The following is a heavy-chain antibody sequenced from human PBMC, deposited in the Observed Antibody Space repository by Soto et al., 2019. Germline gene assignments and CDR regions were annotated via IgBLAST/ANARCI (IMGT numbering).Heavy chain of an antibody. CDR3: AREVYQLLSNYYYYGMDV. CDR2: IIPIFGTA. Sequence: ASVKSCKASGGTFSSYAISWVRQAPGQGLEWMGGIIPIFGTANYARKFQGRVTITADESTSTAYMELSSLRSEDTAVYYCAREVYQLLSNYYYYGMDVWGQGTTVTVSS. V-gene: IGHV1-69*13. CDR1: GGTFSSYA. D-gene: IGHD2-2*01. J-gene: IGHJ6*02.